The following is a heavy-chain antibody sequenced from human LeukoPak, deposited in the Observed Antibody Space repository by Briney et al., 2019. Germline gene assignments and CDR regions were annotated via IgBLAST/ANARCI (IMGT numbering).Heavy chain of an antibody. J-gene: IGHJ6*03. CDR3: AKGWGPAAHPFADYYYMDV. Sequence: GGSLSLSCAASGFTFSRYSVNWVRQPPGKGLEWLSYISSSSSSIYYAESVKGRLTISRDNAKNSLYLQMNSLRVEDTAVYYCAKGWGPAAHPFADYYYMDVWGKGTTVTVSS. D-gene: IGHD2-2*01. CDR2: ISSSSSSI. CDR1: GFTFSRYS. V-gene: IGHV3-48*01.